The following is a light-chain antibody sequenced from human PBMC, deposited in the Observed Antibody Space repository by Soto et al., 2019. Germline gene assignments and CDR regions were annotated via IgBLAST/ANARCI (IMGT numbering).Light chain of an antibody. V-gene: IGKV3-15*01. CDR2: DTS. CDR1: QNVHSD. Sequence: EVVMTQSPDTLSVSPGDGATLSCRASQNVHSDLAWYQQKPGQAPRLVIYDTSTRAPDIPVRFTGGGSGTEFTLTISSLKSEDFAVYYCQQYNNWPLTFGGGTKVEIK. CDR3: QQYNNWPLT. J-gene: IGKJ4*01.